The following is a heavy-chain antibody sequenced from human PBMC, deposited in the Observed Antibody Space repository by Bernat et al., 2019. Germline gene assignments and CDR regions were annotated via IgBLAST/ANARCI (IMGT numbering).Heavy chain of an antibody. V-gene: IGHV1-69*01. CDR1: GGTFSSYA. CDR3: AGDNCTGGVCYQGSWFDP. J-gene: IGHJ5*02. CDR2: IIPIFGTA. Sequence: QVQLVQSGAEVKKPGSSVKVSCKASGGTFSSYAISWVRQAPGQGLEWMGGIIPIFGTANYAQKFQGRVTITADESTSTAYMELSSLRSEDTAVYYCAGDNCTGGVCYQGSWFDPWGQGTLVTVSS. D-gene: IGHD2-8*02.